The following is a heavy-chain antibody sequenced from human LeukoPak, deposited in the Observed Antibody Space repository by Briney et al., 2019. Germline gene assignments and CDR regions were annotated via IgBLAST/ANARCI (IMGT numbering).Heavy chain of an antibody. CDR1: GGTFSSYA. CDR2: IVPILGIA. V-gene: IGHV1-69*04. J-gene: IGHJ5*02. D-gene: IGHD1/OR15-1a*01. CDR3: ARGEHLGPFDP. Sequence: ASVKVSCKASGGTFSSYAISWVRQAPGQGLEWMGRIVPILGIANYAQKFQGRVTITADKSTSTAYMELSSLRSEDTAVYYCARGEHLGPFDPWGQGTLVTVSS.